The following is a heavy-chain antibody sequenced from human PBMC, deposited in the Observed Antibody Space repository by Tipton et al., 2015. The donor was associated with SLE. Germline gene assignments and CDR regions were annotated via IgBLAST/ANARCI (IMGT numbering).Heavy chain of an antibody. CDR1: GYSFTSYW. J-gene: IGHJ2*01. V-gene: IGHV5-51*03. Sequence: QLVQSGAEVKKPGESLKISCKGSGYSFTSYWIGWVRQMPGKGLEWMGIIYPGDSDTRYSPSFQGQVTISADKSISTAYLQWSSLKASDTAMYYCARRIFRLGYCSSPSCPPDWYFDLWGRGTLVTVSS. CDR3: ARRIFRLGYCSSPSCPPDWYFDL. CDR2: IYPGDSDT. D-gene: IGHD2-2*01.